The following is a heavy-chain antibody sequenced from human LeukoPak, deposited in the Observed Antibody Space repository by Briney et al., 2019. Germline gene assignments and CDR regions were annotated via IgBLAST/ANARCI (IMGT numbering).Heavy chain of an antibody. V-gene: IGHV4-34*01. Sequence: PSETLSLTCAVYGGSFSGYYWSWIRQPPGKGLEWIGEINHSGSTNYNPSLKSRVTISVDTSKNQFSLKLSSVTAADTAVYYCAGGETYGDPAPVGYWGQGTLVTVSS. D-gene: IGHD4-17*01. CDR3: AGGETYGDPAPVGY. J-gene: IGHJ4*02. CDR1: GGSFSGYY. CDR2: INHSGST.